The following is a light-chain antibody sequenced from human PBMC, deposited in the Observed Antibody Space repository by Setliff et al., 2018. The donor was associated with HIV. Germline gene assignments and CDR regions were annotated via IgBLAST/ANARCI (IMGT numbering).Light chain of an antibody. V-gene: IGLV2-14*03. CDR3: SSYTTSSTLYG. Sequence: QSVLTQPASVSGSPGQSITISCTGISSDVCGYYSVSWYQQHPGKAPKLMIYDVINRPSGVSNRFSGSRSGNPASLTISGLQVEDEADYYCSSYTTSSTLYGFGPGTKVTVL. CDR1: SSDVCGYYS. CDR2: DVI. J-gene: IGLJ1*01.